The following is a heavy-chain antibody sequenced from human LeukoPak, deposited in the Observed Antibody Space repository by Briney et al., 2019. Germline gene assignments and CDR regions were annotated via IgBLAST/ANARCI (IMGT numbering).Heavy chain of an antibody. CDR2: FYYSGST. Sequence: ASETLSLTCTVSGGSISSGDYYWGWIRQPPGKGLEWIGSFYYSGSTNYNPSLKSRVTISVDTSKNQFSLKLSSVTAADTAVYYCVYYYGSGSVEYWGQGTLVTVSS. CDR1: GGSISSGDYY. J-gene: IGHJ4*02. V-gene: IGHV4-39*01. CDR3: VYYYGSGSVEY. D-gene: IGHD3-10*01.